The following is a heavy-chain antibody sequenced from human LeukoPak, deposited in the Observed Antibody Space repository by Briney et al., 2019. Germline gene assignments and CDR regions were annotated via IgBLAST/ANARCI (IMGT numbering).Heavy chain of an antibody. Sequence: GGSLRLSCAASGFTFSSYGMHWVRQAPGKGLEWVAFIRYDGSNKYYADSVKGRFTISRDNSKNTLYLQMNSLRAEDTAVYHCAKDQRYYDDYESFDYWGQGTLVTVSS. D-gene: IGHD4-17*01. V-gene: IGHV3-30*02. J-gene: IGHJ4*02. CDR3: AKDQRYYDDYESFDY. CDR1: GFTFSSYG. CDR2: IRYDGSNK.